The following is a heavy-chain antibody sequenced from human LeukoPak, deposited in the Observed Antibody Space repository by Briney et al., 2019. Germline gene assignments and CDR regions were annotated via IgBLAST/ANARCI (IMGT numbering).Heavy chain of an antibody. V-gene: IGHV3-23*01. Sequence: PGGSLRLSCAASGFTFSNYAMSWVRQAPGKGLEWVSAISGSGDNTYSADSVKGRVTISRDNSKNTPYLQMNSLRADDTAVYYCATRRKIDSGDYRRYFDYWGQGTLVTVSS. CDR2: ISGSGDNT. D-gene: IGHD4-17*01. J-gene: IGHJ4*02. CDR3: ATRRKIDSGDYRRYFDY. CDR1: GFTFSNYA.